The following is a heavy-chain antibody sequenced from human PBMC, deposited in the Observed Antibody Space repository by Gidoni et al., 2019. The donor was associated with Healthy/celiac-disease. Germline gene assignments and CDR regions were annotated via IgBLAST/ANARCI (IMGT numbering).Heavy chain of an antibody. CDR1: GFTFDDYA. CDR3: AKDSNWMIVGRGAFDI. D-gene: IGHD3-22*01. Sequence: EVQLVESGGGLVQPGRSLRLYCAASGFTFDDYAMHWVSGISWNSGSIGYADSVKGRFTISRDNAKNSLYLQMNSLRAEDTALYYCAKDSNWMIVGRGAFDIWGQGTMVTVSS. J-gene: IGHJ3*02. CDR2: ISWNSGSI. V-gene: IGHV3-9*01.